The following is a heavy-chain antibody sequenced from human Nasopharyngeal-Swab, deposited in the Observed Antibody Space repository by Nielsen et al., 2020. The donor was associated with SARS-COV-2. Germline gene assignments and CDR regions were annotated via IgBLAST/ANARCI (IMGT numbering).Heavy chain of an antibody. Sequence: VRQAPGKGLEWFVRIKSKPDGGTTYYAAPVKGRFTISRDDSNNTLYLQMNSMKTEDTAVYYCTTYSSSHFDYWGQGTLVTVSS. D-gene: IGHD6-6*01. V-gene: IGHV3-15*01. CDR2: IKSKPDGGTT. CDR3: TTYSSSHFDY. J-gene: IGHJ4*02.